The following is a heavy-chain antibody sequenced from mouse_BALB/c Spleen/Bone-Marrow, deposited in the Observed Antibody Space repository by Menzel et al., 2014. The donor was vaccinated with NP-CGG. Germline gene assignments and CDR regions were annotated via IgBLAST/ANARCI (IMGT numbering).Heavy chain of an antibody. D-gene: IGHD2-4*01. V-gene: IGHV1S56*01. CDR1: GYTFTSYY. Sequence: QVQLQQSGPELVKPGASVKMSCKASGYTFTSYYIHWVKQRPGQGLEWIGWIYPGDGSTKYNEKFKGKTTLTADKSSGTVYMLLSSLTSEDSAIYFCARDDYGYWGQGTLVTVSA. CDR2: IYPGDGST. J-gene: IGHJ3*01. CDR3: ARDDYGY.